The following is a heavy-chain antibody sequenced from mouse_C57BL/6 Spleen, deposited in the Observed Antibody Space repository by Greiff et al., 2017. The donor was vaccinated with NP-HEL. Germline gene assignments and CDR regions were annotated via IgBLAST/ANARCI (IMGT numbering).Heavy chain of an antibody. D-gene: IGHD2-3*01. J-gene: IGHJ4*01. CDR3: ARGGYDGYNYYAMDY. CDR1: GFSLTSYG. CDR2: IWSGGST. V-gene: IGHV2-2*01. Sequence: VHLVESGPGLVQPSQSLSITCTVSGFSLTSYGVHWVRQSPGKGLEWLGVIWSGGSTDYNAAFISRLSIRKDNSKSQVFFKMNSLQADDTAIYYCARGGYDGYNYYAMDYWGQGTSVTVSS.